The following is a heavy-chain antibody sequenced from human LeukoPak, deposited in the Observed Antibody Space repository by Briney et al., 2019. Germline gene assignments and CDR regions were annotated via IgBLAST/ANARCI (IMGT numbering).Heavy chain of an antibody. CDR1: GLPFSTYA. J-gene: IGHJ4*02. V-gene: IGHV3-23*01. Sequence: GGSLRLSCATSGLPFSTYAMSWVRQPPGKGLEWVSGISSGGDYTYYADSVMGRFTISRDNSKNTLYLQMNSLRGDDTAAYYCVTDLRAGYYYDRGLTGLWGQGTLVTVSS. CDR2: ISSGGDYT. D-gene: IGHD3-22*01. CDR3: VTDLRAGYYYDRGLTGL.